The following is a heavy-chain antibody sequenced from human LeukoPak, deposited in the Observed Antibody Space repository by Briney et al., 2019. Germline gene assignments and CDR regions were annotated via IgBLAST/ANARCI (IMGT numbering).Heavy chain of an antibody. Sequence: ASVKVSCKASGGTFISYAISWVRQAPGQGLEWMGIINPSGGSTSYAQKFQGRVTMTRDTSTSTVYMELSSLRSEDTAVYYCARGGGYDSSGYYVGVDYWGQGTLVTVSS. CDR1: GGTFISYA. J-gene: IGHJ4*02. CDR3: ARGGGYDSSGYYVGVDY. D-gene: IGHD3-22*01. V-gene: IGHV1-46*01. CDR2: INPSGGST.